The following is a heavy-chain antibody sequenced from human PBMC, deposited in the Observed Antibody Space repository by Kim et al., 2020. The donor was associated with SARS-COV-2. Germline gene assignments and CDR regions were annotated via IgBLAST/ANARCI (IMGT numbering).Heavy chain of an antibody. CDR1: GFTFTSYA. D-gene: IGHD1-1*01. Sequence: GGSLRLSCTASGFTFTSYAMSWVRQAPGKGLEWVSAISGSGDITYFADSVKGRFTISRDNSKNTVYLELNNLRAEDTAVYYCAKDPPAGTTGAFDIWGQGTMVTVSS. V-gene: IGHV3-23*01. J-gene: IGHJ3*02. CDR2: ISGSGDIT. CDR3: AKDPPAGTTGAFDI.